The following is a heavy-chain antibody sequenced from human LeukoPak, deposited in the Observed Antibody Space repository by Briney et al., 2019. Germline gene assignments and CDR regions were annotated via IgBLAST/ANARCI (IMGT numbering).Heavy chain of an antibody. Sequence: AGGSLRLSCAASGFTFSSYSMNWVRQAPGKGLEWVSSISSSSSYIYYADSVKGRFTISRDNAKNSLYLQMNSLRAEDTAVYYCSSSRGGDAFDIWGQGTMVTVSS. J-gene: IGHJ3*02. V-gene: IGHV3-21*01. CDR2: ISSSSSYI. CDR3: SSSRGGDAFDI. CDR1: GFTFSSYS. D-gene: IGHD5-12*01.